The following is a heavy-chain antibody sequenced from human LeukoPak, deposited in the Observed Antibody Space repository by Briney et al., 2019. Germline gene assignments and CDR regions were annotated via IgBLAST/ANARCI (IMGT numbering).Heavy chain of an antibody. Sequence: PGRSLRLSCAASGFTFSSYGVHWVRQAPGKGLEWVAVISYDGSNKYYADPVKGRFTISRDNSKNTLYLQMNSLRAEDTAVYYCAKDGRGYSSGWTDAFDIWGQGTMVTVSS. J-gene: IGHJ3*02. D-gene: IGHD6-19*01. CDR2: ISYDGSNK. V-gene: IGHV3-30*18. CDR1: GFTFSSYG. CDR3: AKDGRGYSSGWTDAFDI.